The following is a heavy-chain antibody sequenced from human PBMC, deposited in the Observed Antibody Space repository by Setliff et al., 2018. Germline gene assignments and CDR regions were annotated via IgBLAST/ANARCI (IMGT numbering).Heavy chain of an antibody. V-gene: IGHV1-69*13. CDR3: ASVGTTAWFDP. Sequence: GASVKVSCKASGGTFSRYAISWVRQAPGQGLEWMGGIIPIFGTANYAQKFQGRVTITADESTSTAYMELSSLRSEDTAVYFCASVGTTAWFDPWGQGTLVTVSS. D-gene: IGHD4-17*01. CDR1: GGTFSRYA. CDR2: IIPIFGTA. J-gene: IGHJ5*02.